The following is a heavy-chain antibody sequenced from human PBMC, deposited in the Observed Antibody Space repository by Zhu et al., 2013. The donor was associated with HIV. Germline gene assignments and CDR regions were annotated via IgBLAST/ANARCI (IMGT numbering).Heavy chain of an antibody. V-gene: IGHV1-69*06. D-gene: IGHD5-18*01. Sequence: QVQLVQSGAEVKKPGSSVKVSCKASGGTFSSYAISWVRQAPGQGLEWMGGIIPIFGTANYAQKFQGRVTITADKSTSTAYMELSSLRSEDTAVYYCARLDYRGYSYGEGGGTTWGQGNPGHRLL. CDR2: IIPIFGTA. J-gene: IGHJ4*02. CDR3: ARLDYRGYSYGEGGGTT. CDR1: GGTFSSYA.